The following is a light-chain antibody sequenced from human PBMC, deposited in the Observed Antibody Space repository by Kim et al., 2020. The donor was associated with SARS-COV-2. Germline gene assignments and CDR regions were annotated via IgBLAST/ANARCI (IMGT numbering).Light chain of an antibody. CDR2: SNN. J-gene: IGLJ3*02. Sequence: QPVLTQPPSASGTPGQRVTISCSGSSSNIGSNIVNWYQQLPGTAPKLLIYSNNQRPSGVPDRFFGSKSGTSASLAISGLQSEDEADYYCAAWDDSLNGWVFGGGTQLTVL. CDR3: AAWDDSLNGWV. CDR1: SSNIGSNI. V-gene: IGLV1-44*01.